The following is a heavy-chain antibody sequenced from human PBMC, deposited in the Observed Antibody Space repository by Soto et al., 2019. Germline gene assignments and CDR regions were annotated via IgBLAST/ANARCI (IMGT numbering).Heavy chain of an antibody. CDR1: GGSISSGGYY. V-gene: IGHV4-31*02. CDR2: IYHRGGT. D-gene: IGHD2-8*01. CDR3: ARAPGRMMNALRYYYGLDV. J-gene: IGHJ6*02. Sequence: QVQLQESGPGLVKPSETLSFTCNVSGGSISSGGYYWSWIRQLPGKGLEWIGYIYHRGGTYYNPALKVRITISVDTSKKQFSLKMTSVTAADSAVYFCARAPGRMMNALRYYYGLDVWGQGTTVTFSS.